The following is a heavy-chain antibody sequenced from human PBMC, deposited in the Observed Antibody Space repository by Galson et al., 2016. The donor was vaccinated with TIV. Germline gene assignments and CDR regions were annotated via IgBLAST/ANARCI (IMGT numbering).Heavy chain of an antibody. CDR3: ARESQPTLFGVSIIDY. Sequence: SLRLSCAASGFTFSRYYMHWVRQAPGKGLVWVSRISSDGSSTLYADSVKGRFTISRDNTNDLLYLEMSSLRVEDTARYYCARESQPTLFGVSIIDYWGQGTVVTVSS. CDR1: GFTFSRYY. J-gene: IGHJ4*02. CDR2: ISSDGSST. V-gene: IGHV3-74*01. D-gene: IGHD3-3*01.